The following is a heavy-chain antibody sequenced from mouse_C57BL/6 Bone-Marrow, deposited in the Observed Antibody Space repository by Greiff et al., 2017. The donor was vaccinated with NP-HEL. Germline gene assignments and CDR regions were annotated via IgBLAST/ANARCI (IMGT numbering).Heavy chain of an antibody. D-gene: IGHD2-3*01. CDR1: GFTFSSYA. CDR3: ARDGYDGYYVYYAMDY. Sequence: EVHLVESGGGLVKPGGSLKLSCAASGFTFSSYAMSWVRQTPEKRLEWVATISDGGSYTYYPDNVKGRFTISRDNAKNNLYLQMSHLKSEDTAMYYCARDGYDGYYVYYAMDYWGQGTSVTVSS. J-gene: IGHJ4*01. V-gene: IGHV5-4*01. CDR2: ISDGGSYT.